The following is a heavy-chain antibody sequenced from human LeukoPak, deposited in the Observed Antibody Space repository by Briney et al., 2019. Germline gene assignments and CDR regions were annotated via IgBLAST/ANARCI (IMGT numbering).Heavy chain of an antibody. D-gene: IGHD5-12*01. CDR2: FDPEDGET. CDR3: ATASGYDYDYYYMDA. V-gene: IGHV1-24*01. Sequence: GASLKVSCKVSVYTLTELSMHWVRQAPGKGLEWMGGFDPEDGETIYAQKFQGRVTMTEDTSTDTAYMELSSLRSEDTAVYYCATASGYDYDYYYMDAWGKGTTVTVSS. CDR1: VYTLTELS. J-gene: IGHJ6*03.